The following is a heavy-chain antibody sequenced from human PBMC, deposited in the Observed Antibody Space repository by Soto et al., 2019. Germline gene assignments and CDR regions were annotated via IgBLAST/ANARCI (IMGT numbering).Heavy chain of an antibody. J-gene: IGHJ5*02. CDR2: IYHSGST. Sequence: SETMALTCAVSGYSISSIYYWGWIRQPPGKGLEWIGSIYHSGSTYYNPSLKSRVTISVDTSKNQFSLKLSSVTAADTAVYYCARDPYSGSYLGGYNWFAPGGQVTLFTGS. CDR3: ARDPYSGSYLGGYNWFAP. CDR1: GYSISSIYY. D-gene: IGHD1-26*01. V-gene: IGHV4-38-2*02.